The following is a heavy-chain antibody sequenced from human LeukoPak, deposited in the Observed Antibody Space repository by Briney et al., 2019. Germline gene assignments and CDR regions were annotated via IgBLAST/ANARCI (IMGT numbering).Heavy chain of an antibody. D-gene: IGHD3-16*01. CDR1: GFTFRRSM. J-gene: IGHJ4*02. CDR2: IYGDGSST. V-gene: IGHV3-74*01. Sequence: GGSLRLSCAASGFTFRRSMMHWVRQAPGKGLVWVSRIYGDGSSTTYADSVRGRFTISRDNARNTLYLQMNSLRSEDTDIYYCAMVFFTPFDNWGRGTLVTVSS. CDR3: AMVFFTPFDN.